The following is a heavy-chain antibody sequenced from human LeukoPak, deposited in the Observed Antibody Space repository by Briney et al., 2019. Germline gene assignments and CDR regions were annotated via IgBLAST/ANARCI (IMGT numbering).Heavy chain of an antibody. CDR2: INTDGSST. CDR1: GFTFNSYW. V-gene: IGHV3-74*01. CDR3: ERGYSSSYRIDY. J-gene: IGHJ4*02. Sequence: GGSLRLSCAASGFTFNSYWMHWVRQAPGKGLVWVSRINTDGSSTTYADSVKGRFTISRDNAKNTLYLQMNSLSAEDTAVYYCERGYSSSYRIDYWGQGTLVTVSS. D-gene: IGHD6-6*01.